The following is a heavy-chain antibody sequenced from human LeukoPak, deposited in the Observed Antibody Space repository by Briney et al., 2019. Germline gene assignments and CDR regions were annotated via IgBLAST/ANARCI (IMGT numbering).Heavy chain of an antibody. CDR3: ARDLATNFIHYYFDY. V-gene: IGHV3-13*01. D-gene: IGHD5-12*01. J-gene: IGHJ4*02. Sequence: GGSLRLSCAASGFTFSSYDMHWVRHATGKGLEWVSAIGTAGDTYYPGSVKGRFTISRENAKNSLYLQMNSLRAGDTAVYYCARDLATNFIHYYFDYWGQGTLVTVSS. CDR1: GFTFSSYD. CDR2: IGTAGDT.